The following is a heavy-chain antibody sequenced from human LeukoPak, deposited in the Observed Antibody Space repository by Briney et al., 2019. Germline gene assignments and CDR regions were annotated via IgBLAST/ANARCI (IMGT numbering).Heavy chain of an antibody. J-gene: IGHJ4*02. CDR2: IIPVLDIA. CDR3: ARERLYVSENVYYFDY. D-gene: IGHD3-10*01. V-gene: IGHV1-69*04. Sequence: SVKVSCKASGGTFSSYAISWVRQAPGQGLEWMGRIIPVLDIANYAQKFQGRVTITADKSTNTVYMELNSLTSEDTAVYYCARERLYVSENVYYFDYWGQGTLVTVSS. CDR1: GGTFSSYA.